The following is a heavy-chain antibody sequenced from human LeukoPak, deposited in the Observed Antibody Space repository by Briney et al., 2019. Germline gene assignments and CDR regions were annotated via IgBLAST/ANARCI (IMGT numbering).Heavy chain of an antibody. J-gene: IGHJ4*02. CDR2: INHGGST. Sequence: KASETLSLTCAVYGGSLSTYYWSWVRQPPGKGLEWIGEINHGGSTYYNPSLKSRVTISVDTSKNQFSLKLSSVTAADTAVYYCASVDTATFDYWGQGTLVTVSS. D-gene: IGHD5-18*01. CDR3: ASVDTATFDY. V-gene: IGHV4-34*01. CDR1: GGSLSTYY.